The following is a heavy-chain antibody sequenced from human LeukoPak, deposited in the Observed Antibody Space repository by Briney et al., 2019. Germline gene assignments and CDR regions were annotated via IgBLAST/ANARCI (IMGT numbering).Heavy chain of an antibody. CDR1: GFTFSSHG. V-gene: IGHV3-30*18. J-gene: IGHJ6*04. Sequence: GRSLRLSCAASGFTFSSHGMHWVRQAPGKGLEWVAVISYDGSNKYYADSVKGRFTISRDNSKNTLYLQMNSLRAEDTAVYYCAKTPRKDYYYGMDVWGKGTTVTVSS. CDR3: AKTPRKDYYYGMDV. CDR2: ISYDGSNK.